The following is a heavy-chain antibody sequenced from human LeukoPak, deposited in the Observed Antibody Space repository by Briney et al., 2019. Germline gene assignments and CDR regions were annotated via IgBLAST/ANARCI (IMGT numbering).Heavy chain of an antibody. D-gene: IGHD6-19*01. CDR1: GYTFTGYY. CDR2: INPNSAAT. V-gene: IGHV1-2*02. CDR3: ARDGRVRAVTD. J-gene: IGHJ4*02. Sequence: GASVKVSCKTSGYTFTGYYIHWVRQAPGHGREWMGWINPNSAATNYAQKFQGRVTMTRDTSISTVFMELSNLRSDDTSVYYCARDGRVRAVTDWGQGTLVTVSS.